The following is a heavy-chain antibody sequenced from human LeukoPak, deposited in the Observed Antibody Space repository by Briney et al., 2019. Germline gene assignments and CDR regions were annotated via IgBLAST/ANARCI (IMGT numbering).Heavy chain of an antibody. Sequence: SQTLSLTCTVSGDSVRTSDSYWGWIRQPPGKGLEWSVRMYYSGNTYYNPSLKRHDTISVDTSKNRLSLRLSSVTAADTVVYDCARHPLYYFDNIARWGQGTLVTVSS. CDR1: GDSVRTSDSY. J-gene: IGHJ4*02. V-gene: IGHV4-39*01. CDR3: ARHPLYYFDNIAR. CDR2: MYYSGNT. D-gene: IGHD3-22*01.